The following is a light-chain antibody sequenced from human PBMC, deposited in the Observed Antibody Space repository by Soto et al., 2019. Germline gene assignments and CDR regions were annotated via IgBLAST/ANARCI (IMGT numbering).Light chain of an antibody. CDR3: QQCGTSPIT. Sequence: DVQMTQSPSTLSASVGNRVTITCRASQSISSWLAWYQQKPGKAPKLLIYKASSLESGVPSRFSGSGSGTEFTLTSSSLQPGDFAVYYGQQCGTSPITFGQGTKVDIK. CDR2: KAS. J-gene: IGKJ1*01. V-gene: IGKV1-5*03. CDR1: QSISSW.